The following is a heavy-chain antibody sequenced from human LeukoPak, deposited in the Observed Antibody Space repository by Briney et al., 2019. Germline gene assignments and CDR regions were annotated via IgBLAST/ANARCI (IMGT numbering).Heavy chain of an antibody. V-gene: IGHV3-21*04. CDR3: ATNGGGDSGYGNFDY. J-gene: IGHJ4*02. CDR2: ISSSSSYI. D-gene: IGHD5-12*01. CDR1: GFTFSSYS. Sequence: PGGSLRLSCAASGFTFSSYSMNWVRQAPGKGLEWVSFISSSSSYIYYADSVKGRFTISRDNAKNSLYLQMNSLRAEDTAFYYCATNGGGDSGYGNFDYWGQGTLVTVSS.